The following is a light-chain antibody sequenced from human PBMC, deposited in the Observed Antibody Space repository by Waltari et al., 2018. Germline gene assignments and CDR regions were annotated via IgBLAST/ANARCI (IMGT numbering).Light chain of an antibody. J-gene: IGLJ2*01. CDR3: AAWDDRLTVVV. CDR1: SSNIGSNY. V-gene: IGLV1-47*01. Sequence: QSVLPQPPSASGPPGQRVPISCSGSSSNIGSNYVYWYQQLPGTAPKLRIYTNSERPSGVPDRFSGSKSGTSASLAISGLRSEDEGDYFCAAWDDRLTVVVFGGGTKLTVL. CDR2: TNS.